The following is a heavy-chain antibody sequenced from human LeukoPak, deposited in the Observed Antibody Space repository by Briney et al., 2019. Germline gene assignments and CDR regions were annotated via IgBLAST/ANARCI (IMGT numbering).Heavy chain of an antibody. Sequence: SETLSLTCTVSGGSISSYYWIWTRQPPGKGLEWIGYIYSSGTTYYNPSLQSRVTMSVDTSKNQFSLKLTSVTAADTAVYYCAREVRRQLAAHLGDFDYWGQGTLVTVSS. CDR2: IYSSGTT. CDR1: GGSISSYY. CDR3: AREVRRQLAAHLGDFDY. D-gene: IGHD6-6*01. J-gene: IGHJ4*02. V-gene: IGHV4-4*08.